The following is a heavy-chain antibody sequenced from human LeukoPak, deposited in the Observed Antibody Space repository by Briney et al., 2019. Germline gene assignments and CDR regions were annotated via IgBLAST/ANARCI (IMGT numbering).Heavy chain of an antibody. J-gene: IGHJ4*02. CDR3: ARGYSSRWYYFDY. D-gene: IGHD6-13*01. V-gene: IGHV4-59*01. CDR1: GGSISSYY. CDR2: IYYSGNT. Sequence: PETLSLTCTVSGGSISSYYWSWIRQPPGKGLEWIGYIYYSGNTNYNPSLKSRVTISVDTSQNQFSLKLSSVTAADTAVYYCARGYSSRWYYFDYWGQGTLVTVSS.